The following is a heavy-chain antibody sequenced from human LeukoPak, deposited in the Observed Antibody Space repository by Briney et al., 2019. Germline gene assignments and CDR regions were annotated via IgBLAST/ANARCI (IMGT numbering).Heavy chain of an antibody. D-gene: IGHD6-13*01. CDR1: GYTLTELS. CDR3: ATGESVAAAGTGNYYYYYMDV. V-gene: IGHV1-24*01. CDR2: FDPEDGET. J-gene: IGHJ6*03. Sequence: ASVKVSRKVSGYTLTELSMHWVRQAPGKGLEWMGGFDPEDGETIYAQKFQGRVTMTEDTSTDTAYMELSSLRSEDTAVCYCATGESVAAAGTGNYYYYYMDVWGKGTMVTVSS.